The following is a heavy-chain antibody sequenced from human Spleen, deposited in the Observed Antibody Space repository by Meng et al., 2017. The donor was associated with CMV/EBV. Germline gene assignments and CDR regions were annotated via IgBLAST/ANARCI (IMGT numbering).Heavy chain of an antibody. V-gene: IGHV4-34*01. CDR1: GGSLSGSY. CDR2: INHSGST. D-gene: IGHD5-24*01. Sequence: SETLSLTCAVYGGSLSGSYLTWIRQPPGKGLEWIGEINHSGSTNYNPSLKSRVTISVDTSKNQFSLKLSSVTAADTAVYYCARGMDGSFDYWGQGTLVTVSS. CDR3: ARGMDGSFDY. J-gene: IGHJ4*02.